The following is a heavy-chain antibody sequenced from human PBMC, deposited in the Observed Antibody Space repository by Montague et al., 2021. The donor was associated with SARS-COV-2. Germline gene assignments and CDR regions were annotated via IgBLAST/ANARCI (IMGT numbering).Heavy chain of an antibody. CDR1: GFTFRSYW. CDR2: IKPDGTST. J-gene: IGHJ4*02. CDR3: VRPLWFGDSDYYFES. D-gene: IGHD3-10*01. Sequence: SLRLSCAASGFTFRSYWMHWVRQVPGRGPVWVSRIKPDGTSTHYAASVKGRFIISRDNARNTLSLQMTNMRADDTATYYCVRPLWFGDSDYYFESWGQGTLVTVSS. V-gene: IGHV3-74*01.